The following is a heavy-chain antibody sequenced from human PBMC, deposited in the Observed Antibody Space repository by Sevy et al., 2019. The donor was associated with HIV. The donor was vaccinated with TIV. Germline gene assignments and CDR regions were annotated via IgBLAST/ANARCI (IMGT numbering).Heavy chain of an antibody. CDR3: ARSRSNYADYYFDY. V-gene: IGHV3-11*06. CDR1: GFTFSDYY. J-gene: IGHJ4*02. CDR2: ISSGSSYT. D-gene: IGHD4-17*01. Sequence: LGGSLRLSCAASGFTFSDYYMTWIRQSPGKGLQWISYISSGSSYTNYADSVKGRFTISRDNAKNSLYLEIHTLRPEDTAVYYCARSRSNYADYYFDYWGQGTVVTVSS.